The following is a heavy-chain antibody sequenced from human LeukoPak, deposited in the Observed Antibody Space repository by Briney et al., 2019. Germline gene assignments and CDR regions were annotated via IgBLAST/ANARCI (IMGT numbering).Heavy chain of an antibody. CDR3: ARHFGVGRYFDY. CDR1: GFNFGVYA. J-gene: IGHJ4*02. D-gene: IGHD3-10*01. Sequence: GGSLRLSCAASGFNFGVYAMHWVRQAPGKGLEWVGVIGHDGKYLKYVDSVRGRFTMSRDNSRNTLDLQMNGLRLEDTALYYCARHFGVGRYFDYCGQGTLVTVSS. V-gene: IGHV3-33*01. CDR2: IGHDGKYL.